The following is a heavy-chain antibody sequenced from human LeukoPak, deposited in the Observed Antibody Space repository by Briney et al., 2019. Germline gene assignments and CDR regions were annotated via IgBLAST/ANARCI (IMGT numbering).Heavy chain of an antibody. CDR3: TPEPYYYVVN. CDR1: GFTFSGSA. J-gene: IGHJ4*02. CDR2: IGSKANNYAT. Sequence: PGGSLRLSCAASGFTFSGSAMHWVRQASGKGLEWVGRIGSKANNYATIYAASVKGRVTFSRDDSTSTAYLQMNSLKTEDTAIYYCTPEPYYYVVNWGQGTLVTVAS. V-gene: IGHV3-73*01. D-gene: IGHD3-10*02.